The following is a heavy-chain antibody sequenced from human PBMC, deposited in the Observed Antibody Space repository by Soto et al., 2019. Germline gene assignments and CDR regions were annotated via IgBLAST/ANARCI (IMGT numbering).Heavy chain of an antibody. CDR3: ASKGYDGSDYYNS. CDR2: IYHSGST. D-gene: IGHD3-22*01. V-gene: IGHV4-4*02. Sequence: SETLSLTCAVSGDSISSSNWWSWVRQPPGKGLEWIGEIYHSGSTNYNPSLKSRVTISVDKSKNQFSLKLSSVTAADTAVYYCASKGYDGSDYYNSWGQGTLVTVS. J-gene: IGHJ4*02. CDR1: GDSISSSNW.